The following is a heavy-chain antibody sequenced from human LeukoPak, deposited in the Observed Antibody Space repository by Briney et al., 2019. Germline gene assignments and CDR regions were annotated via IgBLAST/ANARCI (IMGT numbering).Heavy chain of an antibody. CDR1: GDSFSGYY. V-gene: IGHV4-34*01. D-gene: IGHD4-23*01. CDR3: ARGPSHGGKYRGFFDH. Sequence: SETLSLTCAVYGDSFSGYYWSWLRHPPGKGLEWLGEINQSGTTNYSPSLKSRVSISVDPSKNQFSLRLNSVNAADTAVYFCARGPSHGGKYRGFFDHWGQGTLVTVSS. CDR2: INQSGTT. J-gene: IGHJ4*02.